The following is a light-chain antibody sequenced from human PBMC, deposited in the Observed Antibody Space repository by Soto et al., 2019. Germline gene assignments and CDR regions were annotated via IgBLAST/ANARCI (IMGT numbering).Light chain of an antibody. Sequence: EIVLTQSPATLSLSPGERATLSCRASQSVSSYLAWYQQKPGQAPRLLIYDASNRATGIPARFSGSGSGTEFTLTISSLEPEDFAVYYCQQRSNWPLLTFGGGTKVEIK. J-gene: IGKJ4*01. V-gene: IGKV3-11*01. CDR3: QQRSNWPLLT. CDR2: DAS. CDR1: QSVSSY.